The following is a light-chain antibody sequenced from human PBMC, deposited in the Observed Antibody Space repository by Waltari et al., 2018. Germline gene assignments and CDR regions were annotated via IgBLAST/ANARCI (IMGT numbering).Light chain of an antibody. V-gene: IGKV3-11*01. CDR1: QSVRNN. CDR2: NTF. CDR3: QHRWRCRT. Sequence: EIVLTQSPATLSLSPGERATLSCRASQSVRNNLTWYQQRPGQGPRLLIYNTFNRATGVPARFSGSGSGTDFTLTISTLETEDFAIYYCQHRWRCRTFGLGTKVEMK. J-gene: IGKJ1*01.